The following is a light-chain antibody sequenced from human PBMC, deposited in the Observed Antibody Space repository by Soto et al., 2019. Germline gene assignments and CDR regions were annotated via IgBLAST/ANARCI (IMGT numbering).Light chain of an antibody. CDR1: SSNIGAHYD. CDR3: PSYDSSVSVHVV. Sequence: QPVLTQPPSVSAALGQRVTISCTGSSSNIGAHYDVHWYQHLPGTAPKLLIYGDSNRPSGVPDRFSGSNSGTSASLPIAGLHDEEEADYYCPSYDSSVSVHVVFGGGTKLTVL. V-gene: IGLV1-40*01. CDR2: GDS. J-gene: IGLJ2*01.